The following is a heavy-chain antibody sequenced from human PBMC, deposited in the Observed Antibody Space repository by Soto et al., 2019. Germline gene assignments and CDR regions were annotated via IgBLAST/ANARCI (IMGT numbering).Heavy chain of an antibody. Sequence: GGSLRLSCAASGFTFNIYSMNWVRQAPGKGPEWVSSISSRSSNIDYADSVKGRFTISRDNANNSLYLQMNNLSADDTAVYYCARDTKMLAPLIYMDHWGRGTLVTVSS. CDR2: ISSRSSNI. CDR1: GFTFNIYS. V-gene: IGHV3-21*01. J-gene: IGHJ4*02. CDR3: ARDTKMLAPLIYMDH. D-gene: IGHD3-22*01.